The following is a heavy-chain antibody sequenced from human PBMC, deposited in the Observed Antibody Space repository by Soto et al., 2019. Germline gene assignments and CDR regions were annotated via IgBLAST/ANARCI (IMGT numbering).Heavy chain of an antibody. J-gene: IGHJ4*02. V-gene: IGHV4-59*01. D-gene: IGHD6-13*01. CDR3: AKGGGGIAANY. CDR2: ISYRGGT. CDR1: GGSIRSDY. Sequence: QVQLQESGPGLAKPSETLSLTCTVSGGSIRSDYWSWIRRPPGKGLDWIGYISYRGGTNYNPSLKSRVTMSVDTSKNQFSLKLSSVTTADTAVYYCAKGGGGIAANYWGQGTLVTVSS.